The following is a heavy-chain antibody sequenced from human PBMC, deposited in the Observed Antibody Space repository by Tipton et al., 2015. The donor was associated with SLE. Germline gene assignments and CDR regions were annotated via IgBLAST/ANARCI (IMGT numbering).Heavy chain of an antibody. J-gene: IGHJ6*02. CDR3: ARAKQPGGMDV. D-gene: IGHD6-13*01. CDR1: GGSISSYY. CDR2: IYYSGST. Sequence: TLSLTCTVSGGSISSYYWSWIRQPPGKGLEWIGYIYYSGSTYYNPSLKSRLTISVDTSKSQFSLKVTSVTAADTAVYYCARAKQPGGMDVWGQGTTVTVSS. V-gene: IGHV4-59*12.